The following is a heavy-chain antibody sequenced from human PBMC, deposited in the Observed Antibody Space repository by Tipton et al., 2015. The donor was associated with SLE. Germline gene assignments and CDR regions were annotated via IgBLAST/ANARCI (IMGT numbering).Heavy chain of an antibody. J-gene: IGHJ4*02. CDR3: ARQGSSSWEFYYFDY. CDR1: GYSISSAYY. Sequence: TLSLTCTVSGYSISSAYYWGWIRQSPGKGLEWIGSIYHSGSTYYNPSLKSRVAISVDTSKNQFSLKLSSVTVADTAVYYCARQGSSSWEFYYFDYWGQGMLVTVSS. D-gene: IGHD6-13*01. CDR2: IYHSGST. V-gene: IGHV4-38-2*02.